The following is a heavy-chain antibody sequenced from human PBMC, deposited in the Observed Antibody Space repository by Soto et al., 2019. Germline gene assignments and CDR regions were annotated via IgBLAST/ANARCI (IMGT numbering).Heavy chain of an antibody. V-gene: IGHV4-39*01. D-gene: IGHD3-9*01. J-gene: IGHJ4*02. Sequence: SETLSLTCTVSGGSISSSRYFWGWIRQPPGKGLEWIGSIYYSGGTYYNPSLKSRVTISVDTSKNQFSLKLSSVTAADTAVYYCASVNILTGYYLDQWGQGTLVTVSS. CDR3: ASVNILTGYYLDQ. CDR1: GGSISSSRYF. CDR2: IYYSGGT.